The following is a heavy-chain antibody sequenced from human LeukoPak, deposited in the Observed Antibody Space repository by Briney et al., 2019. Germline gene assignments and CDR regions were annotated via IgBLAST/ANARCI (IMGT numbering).Heavy chain of an antibody. Sequence: SLKVSCKASGGTFSSYAISWVRQAPGQGLEWRGGIIPIFGTANYAQKFQGRVTITADESTRTAYMELSSLRSEDTAVYYCARGALRFSPFVPWGQGTLVTVSS. J-gene: IGHJ5*02. CDR2: IIPIFGTA. CDR1: GGTFSSYA. D-gene: IGHD3-3*01. V-gene: IGHV1-69*01. CDR3: ARGALRFSPFVP.